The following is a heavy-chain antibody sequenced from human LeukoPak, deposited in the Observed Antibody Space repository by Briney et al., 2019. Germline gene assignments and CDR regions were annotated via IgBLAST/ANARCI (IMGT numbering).Heavy chain of an antibody. V-gene: IGHV3-11*01. CDR3: ASGPSPWSSSSYHYYYGMDV. CDR1: GFTFSDYY. D-gene: IGHD6-13*01. Sequence: SGGSLRLSCAASGFTFSDYYMSWIRQAPGKGLEWILYISSSGSTIYYADSVKGRFTISGDNAKNSLYLQMNSLRAEDTAVYYCASGPSPWSSSSYHYYYGMDVWGQGTTVTVSS. J-gene: IGHJ6*02. CDR2: ISSSGSTI.